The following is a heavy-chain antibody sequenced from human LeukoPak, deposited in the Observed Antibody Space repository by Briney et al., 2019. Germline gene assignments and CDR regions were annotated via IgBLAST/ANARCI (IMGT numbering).Heavy chain of an antibody. CDR3: ARFPKDVYYYDSSGYYSVGYYFDY. D-gene: IGHD3-22*01. CDR2: IYYSGST. V-gene: IGHV4-30-4*01. CDR1: GGSISSGDYY. Sequence: SETLSLTCTVSGGSISSGDYYWSWIRQPPGKGLEWIGYIYYSGSTYYNPSLKSRVTISVDTSKNQFSLKLSSVTAADTAEYYCARFPKDVYYYDSSGYYSVGYYFDYWGQGTLVTVSS. J-gene: IGHJ4*02.